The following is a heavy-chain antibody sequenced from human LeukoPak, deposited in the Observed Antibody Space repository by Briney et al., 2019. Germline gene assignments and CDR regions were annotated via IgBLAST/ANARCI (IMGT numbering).Heavy chain of an antibody. V-gene: IGHV1-69*13. CDR2: IIPIFGTA. CDR3: ARAPSYYYDSSGYCFDY. J-gene: IGHJ4*02. D-gene: IGHD3-22*01. CDR1: GGTFSSYA. Sequence: ASVKVSCKASGGTFSSYAISWVRQAPGQGLEWMGGIIPIFGTANYAQKFQGRVTITADESTSTAYMELSSLRSEDTAVYYCARAPSYYYDSSGYCFDYWGQGTLVTVSS.